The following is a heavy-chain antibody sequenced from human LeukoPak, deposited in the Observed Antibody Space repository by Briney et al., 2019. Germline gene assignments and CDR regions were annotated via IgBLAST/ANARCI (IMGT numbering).Heavy chain of an antibody. Sequence: ASVKVSCKASGYTFTSYGISWVRQAPGQGLEWMGWISAYNGNTNYAQKLQGRVTMTTDTSTSTAYMELRSLRSDDTAVYYSARGRYCSSTSCYTALYLFDYWGQGTLVTVSS. D-gene: IGHD2-2*02. J-gene: IGHJ4*02. CDR2: ISAYNGNT. CDR3: ARGRYCSSTSCYTALYLFDY. CDR1: GYTFTSYG. V-gene: IGHV1-18*01.